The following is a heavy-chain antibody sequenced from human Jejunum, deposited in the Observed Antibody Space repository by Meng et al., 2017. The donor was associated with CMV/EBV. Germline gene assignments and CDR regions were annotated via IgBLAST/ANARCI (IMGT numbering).Heavy chain of an antibody. CDR2: IHYTGST. J-gene: IGHJ4*02. V-gene: IGHV4-59*01. D-gene: IGHD3-22*01. CDR1: GDSISGYY. Sequence: QAQLEESGPGLVKPSETVSLTCTVSGDSISGYYWSWIRQQPPGKGLEWIGYIHYTGSTNYNPSLKSRVTISVDRSKNQVSLKLNSVTAADTAVYYCTRELSSGYEGNFHYWGQGTLVTVSS. CDR3: TRELSSGYEGNFHY.